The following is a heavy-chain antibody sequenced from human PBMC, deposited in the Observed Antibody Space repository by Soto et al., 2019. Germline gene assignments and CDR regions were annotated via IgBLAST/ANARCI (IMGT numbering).Heavy chain of an antibody. D-gene: IGHD6-19*01. CDR3: AKVPTALGWYTLAVDY. J-gene: IGHJ4*02. V-gene: IGHV3-23*01. CDR1: GFTFSSYA. CDR2: ISGSGGST. Sequence: EVQLLESGGGLVQPGGSLRLYCAASGFTFSSYARSWVRQAPGKGLEWVSAISGSGGSTYYADCVKGRFTISRDNSKNTLYLQMNSLRAEDTAVYYCAKVPTALGWYTLAVDYWGQGTLVTVSS.